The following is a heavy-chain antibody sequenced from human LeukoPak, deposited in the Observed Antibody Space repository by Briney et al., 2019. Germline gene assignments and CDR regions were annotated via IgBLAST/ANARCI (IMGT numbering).Heavy chain of an antibody. CDR3: ARGRYLEWRYFQH. CDR2: INHSGST. CDR1: GGSFSGYY. J-gene: IGHJ1*01. V-gene: IGHV4-34*01. Sequence: SETLSLTCAVYGGSFSGYYWSWIRQPPGKGLEWIGEINHSGSTNYNPSLKSRVTISVDTSKNQFSLKLSSVTAADTAVYCCARGRYLEWRYFQHWGQGTLVTVSS. D-gene: IGHD3-3*01.